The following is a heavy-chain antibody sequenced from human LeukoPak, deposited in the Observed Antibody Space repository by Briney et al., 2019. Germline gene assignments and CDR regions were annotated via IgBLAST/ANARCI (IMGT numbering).Heavy chain of an antibody. CDR2: ISGGGGST. Sequence: GGSLRLSCAASGLTFSNYNMSWVRQAPGKGLECVAIISGGGGSTYYADSVKGRFTISRDNSKNTLYLQMNSLRAEDTAVYYCAKGYCSDTNCQTRLGLDYWGQGTLVTVSS. V-gene: IGHV3-23*01. CDR1: GLTFSNYN. J-gene: IGHJ4*02. D-gene: IGHD2-15*01. CDR3: AKGYCSDTNCQTRLGLDY.